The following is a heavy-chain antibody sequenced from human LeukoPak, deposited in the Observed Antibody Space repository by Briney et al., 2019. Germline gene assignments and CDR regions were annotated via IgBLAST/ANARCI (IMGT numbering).Heavy chain of an antibody. Sequence: ASVKVSCKASGYTFSGYYIHWVRQAPGQGLEWMGWINPNSGGTNFAQKFQGRVTMARDTSISTAYMELSRVTSDDTAVYYCARGADQEFDFWGQGTLVTVSS. CDR2: INPNSGGT. CDR1: GYTFSGYY. CDR3: ARGADQEFDF. V-gene: IGHV1-2*02. J-gene: IGHJ4*02.